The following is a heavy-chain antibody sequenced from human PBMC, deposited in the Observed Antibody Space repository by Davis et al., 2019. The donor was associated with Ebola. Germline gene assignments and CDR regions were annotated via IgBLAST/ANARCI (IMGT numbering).Heavy chain of an antibody. CDR3: ARTVYYDILTGYPFDY. J-gene: IGHJ4*02. CDR1: GYSFTSYW. D-gene: IGHD3-9*01. Sequence: GESLKISCKGSGYSFTSYWIGWVRQMPGKGLEWMGIIYPGDSDTRYSPSFQGQVTISADKSISTAYLQWSSLKASDTAMYYCARTVYYDILTGYPFDYWGQGTLVTVSS. CDR2: IYPGDSDT. V-gene: IGHV5-51*01.